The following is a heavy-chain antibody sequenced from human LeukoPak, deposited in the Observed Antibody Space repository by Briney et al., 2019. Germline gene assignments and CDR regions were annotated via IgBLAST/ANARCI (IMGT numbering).Heavy chain of an antibody. CDR1: GFTFISYS. V-gene: IGHV3-21*01. J-gene: IGHJ4*02. D-gene: IGHD4-23*01. CDR2: ISNSSSYI. CDR3: VRDYGGSSPFDY. Sequence: GGSLRLSCAASGFTFISYSMNWVRQAPGKGLEWVSSISNSSSYIYYADAVKGRFTISRDNANNSLYLQMNSLRAEDTAVYHCVRDYGGSSPFDYWGQGGLVSVSS.